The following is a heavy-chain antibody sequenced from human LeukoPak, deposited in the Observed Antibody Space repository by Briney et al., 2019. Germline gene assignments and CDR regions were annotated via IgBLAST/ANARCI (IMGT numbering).Heavy chain of an antibody. J-gene: IGHJ4*02. CDR2: IYYSGST. Sequence: SETLSLTCTVSGGSISSYYWSWIRQPPGKGLEWIGYIYYSGSTNYNPSLKSRVTISVDTSKNQFSLKLSSVTAADTAVYYCARHRPVYYDFWSGYYYDYWGQGTLVTVSS. V-gene: IGHV4-59*08. CDR1: GGSISSYY. CDR3: ARHRPVYYDFWSGYYYDY. D-gene: IGHD3-3*01.